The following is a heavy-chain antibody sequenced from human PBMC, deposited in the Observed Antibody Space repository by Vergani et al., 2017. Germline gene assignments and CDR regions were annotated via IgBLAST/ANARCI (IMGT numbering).Heavy chain of an antibody. V-gene: IGHV4-30-2*01. CDR3: ARASLRALVGYYYYMDV. CDR2: IFPSGNS. CDR1: GDSITNGGFS. J-gene: IGHJ6*03. Sequence: QLQLQESGSGLVKPLQTLSLTRAVSGDSITNGGFSWNWIRQPPGKGPEWIGYIFPSGNSDYNPSLKNRVSISLDKSKNQFSLWVNSVTAADTAVYFCARASLRALVGYYYYMDVWGKGKTVVVSS. D-gene: IGHD3-16*02.